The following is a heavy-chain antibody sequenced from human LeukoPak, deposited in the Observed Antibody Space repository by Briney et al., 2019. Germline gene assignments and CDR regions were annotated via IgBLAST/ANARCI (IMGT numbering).Heavy chain of an antibody. V-gene: IGHV1-18*01. J-gene: IGHJ4*02. CDR3: ARGAQKLTYYYDSSGYYYFDY. Sequence: GASVKVSCKASGYTFTSYGISWVRQAPGQGLEWMGWISAYNGNTNYAQKLQGRVTTTTDTSTSTAYMELRSLRSDDTAVYYCARGAQKLTYYYDSSGYYYFDYWGQGTLVTVSS. CDR2: ISAYNGNT. D-gene: IGHD3-22*01. CDR1: GYTFTSYG.